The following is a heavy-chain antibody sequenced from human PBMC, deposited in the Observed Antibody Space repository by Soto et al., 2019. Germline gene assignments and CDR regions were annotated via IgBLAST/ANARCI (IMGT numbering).Heavy chain of an antibody. Sequence: QVELQESGPGLVKPSETLSLTCSVSGGSMTFYYWTWIRQPAGKGLEWIGRIFSTGSANYNPSLKSRVTLSVDTSKNQFSLKLSSVTAADTAVYYCARDSRGSPGTTGWVDPWGQGTLVTVSA. CDR3: ARDSRGSPGTTGWVDP. D-gene: IGHD1-1*01. CDR1: GGSMTFYY. V-gene: IGHV4-4*07. J-gene: IGHJ5*02. CDR2: IFSTGSA.